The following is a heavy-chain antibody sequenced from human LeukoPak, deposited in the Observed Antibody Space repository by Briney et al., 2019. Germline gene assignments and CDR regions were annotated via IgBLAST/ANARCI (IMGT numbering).Heavy chain of an antibody. D-gene: IGHD5-12*01. V-gene: IGHV4-38-2*02. Sequence: SETLSLTCTVYGVSCSGYYWGWIRQAPGKGLEWIGSIYHSGSTYYNPSLKSRVTISVDTSKNQFSLKLSSVTAADTAVYYCARDLIGGYDWGDEDYWGQGTLVTVSS. J-gene: IGHJ4*02. CDR3: ARDLIGGYDWGDEDY. CDR2: IYHSGST. CDR1: GVSCSGYY.